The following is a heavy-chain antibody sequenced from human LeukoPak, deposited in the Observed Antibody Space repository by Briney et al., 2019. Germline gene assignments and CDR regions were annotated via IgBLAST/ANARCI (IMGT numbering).Heavy chain of an antibody. CDR3: ARLKGTYRHPLEI. CDR2: IFSGSRT. Sequence: GGSLRLSCAASGFIVSSSYMSWVRQAPGKGLELVSIIFSGSRTYYADSVKGRFTISRHSSKNTLYLQMDSLSGDDTAVYYCARLKGTYRHPLEIWGQGTMVTVSS. V-gene: IGHV3-53*04. CDR1: GFIVSSSY. J-gene: IGHJ3*02. D-gene: IGHD1-14*01.